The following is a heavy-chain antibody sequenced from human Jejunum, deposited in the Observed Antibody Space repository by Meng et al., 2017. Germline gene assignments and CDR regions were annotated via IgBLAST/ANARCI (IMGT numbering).Heavy chain of an antibody. V-gene: IGHV3-7*01. CDR1: GFTFSSYW. D-gene: IGHD5-18*01. CDR2: INQDETTK. CDR3: ARDPGYGSFDI. Sequence: GGSLRLSCVASGFTFSSYWMTWVRQSPGKGLEVVANINQDETTKSYMVSVKGRFTISRDNAKNSFYLQMNTLRVEDTALYYCARDPGYGSFDIWGQGTMVTVSS. J-gene: IGHJ3*02.